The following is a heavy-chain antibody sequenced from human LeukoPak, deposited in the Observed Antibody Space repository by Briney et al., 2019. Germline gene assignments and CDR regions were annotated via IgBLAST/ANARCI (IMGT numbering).Heavy chain of an antibody. J-gene: IGHJ6*03. Sequence: SETLSLTCTVSGGSISNYFWSWIRQPPGKGLEWIGYIFYNGNTNYNPSLKSRVTISVDTSKNQFSLKLSSVTAADTAVYYCARGARYCSSTSCYGVIGYYYYMDVWGKGTTVTISS. CDR2: IFYNGNT. V-gene: IGHV4-59*12. CDR3: ARGARYCSSTSCYGVIGYYYYMDV. CDR1: GGSISNYF. D-gene: IGHD2-2*01.